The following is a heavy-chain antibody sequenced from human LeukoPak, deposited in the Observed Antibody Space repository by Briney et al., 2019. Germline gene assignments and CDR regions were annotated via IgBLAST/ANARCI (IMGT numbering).Heavy chain of an antibody. Sequence: PGGSLRLSCAASGFTFSSYSMNWVRQAPGKGLEWVSSISSSSYIYYADSVKGRFTISRDNAKNSLYLQMNSLRAEDTAVYYCARVYRGVINYYYGMDVWGQGTTVTVSS. D-gene: IGHD3-10*01. J-gene: IGHJ6*02. CDR1: GFTFSSYS. V-gene: IGHV3-21*01. CDR3: ARVYRGVINYYYGMDV. CDR2: ISSSSYI.